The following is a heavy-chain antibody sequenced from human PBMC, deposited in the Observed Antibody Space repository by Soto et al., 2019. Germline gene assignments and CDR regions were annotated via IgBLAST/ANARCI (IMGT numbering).Heavy chain of an antibody. V-gene: IGHV3-48*02. CDR3: VRDVDWAFDI. Sequence: EVQVVESGGGLVQPGGSLRLSCATSGFIFSRYSLNWVRQAPGKGLEWISYISSTFEIWNADSVKGRFTISRDSAENSLFLQMNNLEDEDPAVYYCVRDVDWAFDIWGQGTMVTVSS. D-gene: IGHD2-21*01. J-gene: IGHJ3*02. CDR2: ISSTFEI. CDR1: GFIFSRYS.